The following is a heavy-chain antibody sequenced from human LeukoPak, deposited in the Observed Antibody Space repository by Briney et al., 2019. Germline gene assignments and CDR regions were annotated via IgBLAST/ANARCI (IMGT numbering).Heavy chain of an antibody. Sequence: ASVKVSCKASGYTFTGYYIHWVRQAPGQGLEWMGRVNPKSGDTLYAQKFQGRVTMTRDTSISTVYMELSGLRSDDTAVYYCARDPTVTGYWGQGTLVTASS. CDR3: ARDPTVTGY. J-gene: IGHJ4*02. CDR2: VNPKSGDT. D-gene: IGHD4-17*01. CDR1: GYTFTGYY. V-gene: IGHV1-2*06.